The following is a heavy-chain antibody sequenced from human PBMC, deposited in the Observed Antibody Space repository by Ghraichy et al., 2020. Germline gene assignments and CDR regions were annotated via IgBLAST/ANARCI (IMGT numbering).Heavy chain of an antibody. D-gene: IGHD6-13*01. CDR1: GFTFSDYD. J-gene: IGHJ6*02. V-gene: IGHV3-21*01. Sequence: RGSLRLSCAASGFTFSDYDMNWVRQAPGRGLEWVSYISRSSSHRYFADSVKGRFTISRDNAQNSLYLQMNSLRAEDTAVYYCARDDAATARSSGMDVWGQGTTVTVSS. CDR2: ISRSSSHR. CDR3: ARDDAATARSSGMDV.